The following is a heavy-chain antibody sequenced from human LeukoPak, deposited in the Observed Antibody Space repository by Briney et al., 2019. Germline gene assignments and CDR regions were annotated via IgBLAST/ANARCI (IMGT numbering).Heavy chain of an antibody. V-gene: IGHV1-2*02. D-gene: IGHD4-11*01. CDR3: ARGNSRGVYYFDY. J-gene: IGHJ4*02. CDR2: INPNSGGT. CDR1: GYTFTDYY. Sequence: ASVKVSCKASGYTFTDYYMHWVRQAPGQGLEWMGWINPNSGGTDYAQKFQARVTMTRDTPISTAYMELSRLRSDDTAVYYCARGNSRGVYYFDYWGQGTLVTVSS.